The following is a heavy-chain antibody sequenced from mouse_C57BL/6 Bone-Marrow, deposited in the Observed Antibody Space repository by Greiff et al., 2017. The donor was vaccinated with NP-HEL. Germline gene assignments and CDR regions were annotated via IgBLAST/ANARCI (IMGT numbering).Heavy chain of an antibody. Sequence: DVKLVESGGGLVKPGGSLKLSCAASGFTFSDYGMHWVRQAPEKGLEWVAYISSGSSTIYYADTVKGRFTISRDNAKNTPFLQMTRLRSEDTAMYYCARARDYAMDYWGQGTSVTVSS. V-gene: IGHV5-17*01. CDR3: ARARDYAMDY. CDR1: GFTFSDYG. CDR2: ISSGSSTI. J-gene: IGHJ4*01.